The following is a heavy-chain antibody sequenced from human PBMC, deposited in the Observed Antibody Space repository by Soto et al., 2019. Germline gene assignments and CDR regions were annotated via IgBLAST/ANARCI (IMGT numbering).Heavy chain of an antibody. CDR3: VMPKQGGCFVC. Sequence: GGSLRLSCAASGFTFSSYGMHWVRQAPGKGLEWVAVISYDGSNKYYADSVKGRFTISRDNSKNTLYLQMNSLRAEDTAVYYFVMPKQGGCFVCSCQRILVTVSS. J-gene: IGHJ4*02. V-gene: IGHV3-30*03. CDR2: ISYDGSNK. CDR1: GFTFSSYG. D-gene: IGHD5-12*01.